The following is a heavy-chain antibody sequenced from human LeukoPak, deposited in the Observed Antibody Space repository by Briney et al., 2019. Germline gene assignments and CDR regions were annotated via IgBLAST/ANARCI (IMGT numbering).Heavy chain of an antibody. V-gene: IGHV3-66*01. CDR2: IYSDGTT. CDR3: AGGGGVGAKY. D-gene: IGHD1-26*01. CDR1: GFPVSDNY. Sequence: GGSLRLSCAASGFPVSDNYMSWVRQAPGKGLEWVSIIYSDGTTYYADSVKGRFTISRDNSKNTLYLQMNSLRVEDTAVYYCAGGGGVGAKYWGQGTLVTVSS. J-gene: IGHJ4*02.